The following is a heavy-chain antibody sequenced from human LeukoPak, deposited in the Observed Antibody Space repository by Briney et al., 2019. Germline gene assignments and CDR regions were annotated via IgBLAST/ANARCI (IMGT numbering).Heavy chain of an antibody. CDR1: GYTFTGYY. V-gene: IGHV1-18*04. D-gene: IGHD6-13*01. CDR2: ISAYNGNT. J-gene: IGHJ5*02. Sequence: GASVKVSCKASGYTFTGYYMHWVRRAPGQGLEWMGWISAYNGNTNYAQKLQGRVTMTTDTSTSTAYMELRSLRSDDTAVYYCARGPRQVGSSSWYWFDPWGQGTLVTVSS. CDR3: ARGPRQVGSSSWYWFDP.